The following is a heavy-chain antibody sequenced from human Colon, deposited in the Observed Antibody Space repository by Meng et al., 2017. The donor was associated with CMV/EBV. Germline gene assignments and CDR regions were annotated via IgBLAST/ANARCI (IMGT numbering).Heavy chain of an antibody. V-gene: IGHV3-9*01. CDR1: GFTFSTFA. J-gene: IGHJ6*02. CDR3: VKDKGSGYNKEDWYGVDV. CDR2: ISWHSGKV. Sequence: GGSLRLSCTASGFTFSTFAMSWVRQAPGKGLEWVSGISWHSGKVDYADSVKGRFTISRDNAKNSLFLQMNSLRPEDTAFYYCVKDKGSGYNKEDWYGVDVWGHGTTVTVSS. D-gene: IGHD3-22*01.